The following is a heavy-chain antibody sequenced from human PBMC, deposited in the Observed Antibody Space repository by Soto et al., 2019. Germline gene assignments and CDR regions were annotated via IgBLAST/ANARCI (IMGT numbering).Heavy chain of an antibody. CDR3: ARAGLFRPVLRFLEWTSHYYYYGMDV. Sequence: GASVKVSCKASGYTFTSYDINWVRQATGQGLEWMGWMNPNSGNTGYAQKFQGRVTMTRNTSISTAYMELSSLRSEDTAVYYCARAGLFRPVLRFLEWTSHYYYYGMDVWGQGTTVTVSS. J-gene: IGHJ6*02. D-gene: IGHD3-3*01. V-gene: IGHV1-8*01. CDR1: GYTFTSYD. CDR2: MNPNSGNT.